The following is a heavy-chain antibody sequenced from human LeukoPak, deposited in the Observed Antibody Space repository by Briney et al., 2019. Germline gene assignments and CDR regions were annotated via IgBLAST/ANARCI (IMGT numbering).Heavy chain of an antibody. D-gene: IGHD1-7*01. CDR1: GGSISSYY. Sequence: SETLFLTCTVSGGSISSYYWSWIRQPPGKGLEWIGYIYYSGSTNYNPSLKSRVTISVDTSKNQFSLKLSSVTAADTAVYYCARGAYNWNYRDYFDYWGQGTLVTVSS. J-gene: IGHJ4*02. CDR3: ARGAYNWNYRDYFDY. V-gene: IGHV4-59*01. CDR2: IYYSGST.